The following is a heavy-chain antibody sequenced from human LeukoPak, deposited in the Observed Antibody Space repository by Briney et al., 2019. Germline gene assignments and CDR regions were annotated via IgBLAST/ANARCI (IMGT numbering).Heavy chain of an antibody. CDR1: GGSISSYY. CDR2: IYYSGST. V-gene: IGHV4-59*01. D-gene: IGHD6-19*01. Sequence: SETLSLTCTVSGGSISSYYWSWIRQPPGKGLEWIGYIYYSGSTNYNPSLKSRVTISVDTSKSQFSLKLSSVTAADTAVYYCARRTAVAGTDDYWGQGTLVTVSS. J-gene: IGHJ4*02. CDR3: ARRTAVAGTDDY.